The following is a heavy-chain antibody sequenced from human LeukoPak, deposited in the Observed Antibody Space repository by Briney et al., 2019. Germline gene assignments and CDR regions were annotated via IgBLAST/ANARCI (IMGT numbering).Heavy chain of an antibody. J-gene: IGHJ6*03. D-gene: IGHD3-9*01. CDR3: ASGGYFDSLLSQENYYYMDV. CDR2: IIPIFGTA. Sequence: SVKVSCKASGGTFSSYAISWVRQAPGQGLEWMGGIIPIFGTANYAQKFQGRVTITADESTSTAYMELSSLRSEDTAVYYCASGGYFDSLLSQENYYYMDVWGKGTTVTVSS. CDR1: GGTFSSYA. V-gene: IGHV1-69*01.